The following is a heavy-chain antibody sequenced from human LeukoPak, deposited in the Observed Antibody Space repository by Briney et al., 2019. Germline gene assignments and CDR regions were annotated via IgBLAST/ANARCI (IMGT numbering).Heavy chain of an antibody. CDR3: ASPGIAAAGTGSNWFDP. D-gene: IGHD6-13*01. CDR2: ISSSCSTI. V-gene: IGHV3-11*01. Sequence: GSLRLSCAASGFTFSDYYMSWIRQAPGKGLEWVSYISSSCSTIYYADSVKCRFTIYRDNAKNSLYLQMNSLRAEDTAVYYCASPGIAAAGTGSNWFDPWGQGTLVTVSS. CDR1: GFTFSDYY. J-gene: IGHJ5*02.